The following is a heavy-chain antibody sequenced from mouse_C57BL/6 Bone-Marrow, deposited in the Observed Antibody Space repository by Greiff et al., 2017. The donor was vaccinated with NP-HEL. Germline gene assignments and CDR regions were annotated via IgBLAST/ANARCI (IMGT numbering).Heavy chain of an antibody. CDR2: INPSNGGT. Sequence: QVQLQQSGTELVKPGASVKLSCKASGYTFTSYWMHWVKPRPGQGLEWIGNINPSNGGTNYNEKFKSKATLTVDKSSSTAYMQLSSLTSEDSAVYYCARWGTTVVAPFAYWGQGTLVTVSA. V-gene: IGHV1-53*01. CDR3: ARWGTTVVAPFAY. CDR1: GYTFTSYW. J-gene: IGHJ3*01. D-gene: IGHD1-1*01.